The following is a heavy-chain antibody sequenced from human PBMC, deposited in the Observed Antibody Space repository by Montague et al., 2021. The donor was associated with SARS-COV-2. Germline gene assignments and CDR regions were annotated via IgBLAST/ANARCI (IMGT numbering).Heavy chain of an antibody. Sequence: SLRLSCAASGFTFNTYDMHWVRQAPGKGLEWVAVVSYDGSNKYYADSVKGRFTISRDNSKNTLYLQMNSLRAEDTAVYYCAKDLTVDIVVVVAAIKDSVFDYWGQGTLVTVSS. CDR2: VSYDGSNK. CDR3: AKDLTVDIVVVVAAIKDSVFDY. J-gene: IGHJ4*02. CDR1: GFTFNTYD. V-gene: IGHV3-30*18. D-gene: IGHD2-15*01.